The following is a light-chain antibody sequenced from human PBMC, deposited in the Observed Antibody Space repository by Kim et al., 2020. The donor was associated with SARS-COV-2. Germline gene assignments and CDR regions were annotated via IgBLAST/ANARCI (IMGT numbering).Light chain of an antibody. CDR3: QTWGTGIVV. Sequence: ASVKLTCTLSSGHSSYAIAWHQQQPEKGPRYLMKLSSDGSHSKGDGIPDRFSGSSSGAERYLTISSLQSEDEADYYCQTWGTGIVVFGGGTQLTVL. CDR2: LSSDGSH. V-gene: IGLV4-69*01. CDR1: SGHSSYA. J-gene: IGLJ2*01.